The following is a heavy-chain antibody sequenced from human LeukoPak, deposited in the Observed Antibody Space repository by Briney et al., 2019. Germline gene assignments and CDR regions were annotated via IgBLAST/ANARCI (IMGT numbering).Heavy chain of an antibody. CDR2: INHSGST. J-gene: IGHJ3*02. Sequence: SETLSLTCAVYGGSFSGYYWSWIRQPPGKGLEWIGEINHSGSTNYNPSLKSRVTISVDTSKNQFSLKLSSLTAADTAVYYCARVSSGWSDAFDIWGQGTMVTVSS. CDR3: ARVSSGWSDAFDI. V-gene: IGHV4-34*01. D-gene: IGHD6-19*01. CDR1: GGSFSGYY.